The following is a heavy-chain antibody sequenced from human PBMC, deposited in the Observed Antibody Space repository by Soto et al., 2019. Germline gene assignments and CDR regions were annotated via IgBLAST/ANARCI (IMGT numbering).Heavy chain of an antibody. Sequence: QLLLQESGPGLVKPSETLSLTCSISGGSINGNNYSWGWIRQPPGRGLEWIGNTYSSGGAYYDPSFKRRASISVDTSKSPVFLKLASVTAADTAIYYCARTRGSAVYFYFYGLDVWGHGTTVTVSS. J-gene: IGHJ6*02. D-gene: IGHD3-10*01. CDR3: ARTRGSAVYFYFYGLDV. V-gene: IGHV4-39*07. CDR1: GGSINGNNYS. CDR2: TYSSGGA.